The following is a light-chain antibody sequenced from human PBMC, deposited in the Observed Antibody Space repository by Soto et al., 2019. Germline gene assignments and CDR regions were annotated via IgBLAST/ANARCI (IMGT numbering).Light chain of an antibody. CDR3: QQYGSSLWT. Sequence: EIVLTQSPGTLSLSPGERATLSCRASQSVISSYLAWYQQKSGQAPRLFIYGASNRATGIPDRFSGSGSGTDFTLTVSRLEPEDFAVYYCQQYGSSLWTFGQGTKVDIK. CDR2: GAS. CDR1: QSVISSY. J-gene: IGKJ1*01. V-gene: IGKV3-20*01.